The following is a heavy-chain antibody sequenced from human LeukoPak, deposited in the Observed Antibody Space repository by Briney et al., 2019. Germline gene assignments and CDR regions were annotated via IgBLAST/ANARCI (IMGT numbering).Heavy chain of an antibody. V-gene: IGHV4-31*03. Sequence: PSETLSLTCTVSGGSIGNGGYFWTWLRQYPGKGPEWIGYIYDSVTTYYNPSLKSRVAISLDRSKNQFSLNLTSVTAADRAVYYCARERSSGWYRFWGQGILVAVSS. CDR2: IYDSVTT. J-gene: IGHJ4*02. CDR1: GGSIGNGGYF. D-gene: IGHD6-19*01. CDR3: ARERSSGWYRF.